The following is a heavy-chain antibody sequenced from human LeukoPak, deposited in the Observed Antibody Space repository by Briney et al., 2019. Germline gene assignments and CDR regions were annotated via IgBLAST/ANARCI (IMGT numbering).Heavy chain of an antibody. Sequence: GGSLRLSCAASGFTFSSYGMSWVRQAPGKGLEWVSAISGSGGSTYYADSVKGRFTISRDNAKNSLYLQMNSLRAEDTAVYYCAKEPSGYDFGDYWGQGTLVTVSS. CDR1: GFTFSSYG. J-gene: IGHJ4*02. V-gene: IGHV3-23*01. CDR3: AKEPSGYDFGDY. CDR2: ISGSGGST. D-gene: IGHD5-12*01.